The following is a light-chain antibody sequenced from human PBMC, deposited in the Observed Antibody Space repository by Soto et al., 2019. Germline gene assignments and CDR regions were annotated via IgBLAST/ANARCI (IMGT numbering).Light chain of an antibody. J-gene: IGKJ4*01. CDR2: AAS. Sequence: DINMTQSPSSLSASVRDRFTITCLASLPISNYLAWYQQKQGKIPNLLIYAASTLQAGVPSRLSGSGYGTDFTITISSMKNEDVEAYYCQKYNRDTLTFGGGTKVDIK. CDR3: QKYNRDTLT. CDR1: LPISNY. V-gene: IGKV1-27*01.